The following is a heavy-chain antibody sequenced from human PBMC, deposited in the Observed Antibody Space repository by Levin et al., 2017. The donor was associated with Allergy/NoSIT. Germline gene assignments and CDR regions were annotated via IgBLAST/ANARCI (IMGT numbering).Heavy chain of an antibody. CDR3: ARIQGVPVAGIKNLFYYGMDV. CDR1: GFSLSTSGMC. V-gene: IGHV2-70*01. CDR2: IDWDDDK. J-gene: IGHJ6*02. Sequence: SGPTLVKPTQTLTLTCTFSGFSLSTSGMCVSWIRQPPGKALEWLALIDWDDDKYYSTSLKTRLTISKDTSKNQVVLTMTNMDPVDTATYYCARIQGVPVAGIKNLFYYGMDVWGQGTTVTVSS. D-gene: IGHD6-19*01.